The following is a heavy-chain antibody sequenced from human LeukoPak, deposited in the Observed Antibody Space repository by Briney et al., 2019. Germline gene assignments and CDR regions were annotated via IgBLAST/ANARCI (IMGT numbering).Heavy chain of an antibody. CDR2: ISTGSSYT. CDR1: GFTFSDYY. Sequence: PGGSLRLSCAASGFTFSDYYVSWIRQAPGKGLEWVSYISTGSSYTNYADSVKGRFTISRDNAKNSLYLQINSLRAEDTAVYYCARFYGSGSWNDAFDIWGQGTMVTVSS. J-gene: IGHJ3*02. D-gene: IGHD3-10*01. V-gene: IGHV3-11*03. CDR3: ARFYGSGSWNDAFDI.